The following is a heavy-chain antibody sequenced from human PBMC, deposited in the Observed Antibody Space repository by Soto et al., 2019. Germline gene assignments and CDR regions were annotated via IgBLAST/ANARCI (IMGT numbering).Heavy chain of an antibody. J-gene: IGHJ3*02. CDR2: IDPSDSYT. CDR1: GYSFTSYW. D-gene: IGHD3-22*01. Sequence: GDPLKISCKGSGYSFTSYWISWVRQMPGKGLEWMGRIDPSDSYTNYSPSFQGHVTISADKSISTAYLQWSSLKASDTAMYYCARHRGVTMIVVVNDASDSRGQGNMVTNSS. CDR3: ARHRGVTMIVVVNDASDS. V-gene: IGHV5-10-1*01.